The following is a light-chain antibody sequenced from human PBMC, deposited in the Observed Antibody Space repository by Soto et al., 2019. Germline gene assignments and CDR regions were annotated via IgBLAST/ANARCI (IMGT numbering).Light chain of an antibody. Sequence: LSQPRSVCGSPGQSVTISCTGTSSDVGAYNYVSWYQQHPGKAPKLMIYDVDKRPSGVPDRFSGSKSGNTASLTISGLQAEDEADYYCQSYDSSLSVRVFGTGTKVTVL. V-gene: IGLV2-11*01. J-gene: IGLJ1*01. CDR2: DVD. CDR1: SSDVGAYNY. CDR3: QSYDSSLSVRV.